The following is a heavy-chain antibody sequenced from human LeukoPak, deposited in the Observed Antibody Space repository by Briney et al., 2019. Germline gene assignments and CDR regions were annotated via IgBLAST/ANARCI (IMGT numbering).Heavy chain of an antibody. J-gene: IGHJ4*02. Sequence: AVKVSSMASRGSLISYVLSWVPQAPGQGREWMGRIIPIFGIANYTQKFQGRVTITADKTTSTAYIELSSLGSEDTAVYYCASLGSAAVAGLGTDYWGEGNLVTVSS. CDR3: ASLGSAAVAGLGTDY. CDR2: IIPIFGIA. D-gene: IGHD6-19*01. V-gene: IGHV1-69*10. CDR1: RGSLISYV.